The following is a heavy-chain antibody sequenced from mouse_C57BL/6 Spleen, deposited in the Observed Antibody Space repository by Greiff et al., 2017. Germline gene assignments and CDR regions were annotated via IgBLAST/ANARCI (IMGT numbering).Heavy chain of an antibody. CDR2: IRLKSDNYAT. CDR3: TGGTTVRENY. J-gene: IGHJ2*01. CDR1: GFTFSNYW. V-gene: IGHV6-3*01. D-gene: IGHD1-1*01. Sequence: EVMLVESGGGLVQPGGSMKLSCVASGFTFSNYWMNWVRQSPEKGLEWVAQIRLKSDNYATHYAESVKGRFTISRDDSKSSVYLQMNNLRAEDTGIYYCTGGTTVRENYWGQGTTLTVSS.